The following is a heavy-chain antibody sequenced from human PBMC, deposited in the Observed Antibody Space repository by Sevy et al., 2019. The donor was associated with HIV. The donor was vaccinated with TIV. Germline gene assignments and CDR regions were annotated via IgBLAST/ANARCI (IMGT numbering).Heavy chain of an antibody. J-gene: IGHJ4*02. CDR2: ISGSGGST. V-gene: IGHV3-23*01. D-gene: IGHD1-26*01. CDR1: GFTFSSYA. Sequence: GGSLRLSCAASGFTFSSYAMSWVRQAPGKGLEWVSAISGSGGSTYYADSVKGRFTISRDNSKNTLYLQMNSLRAEETAVYYCAKDQPKWELLGGFDYWGQGTLVTVSS. CDR3: AKDQPKWELLGGFDY.